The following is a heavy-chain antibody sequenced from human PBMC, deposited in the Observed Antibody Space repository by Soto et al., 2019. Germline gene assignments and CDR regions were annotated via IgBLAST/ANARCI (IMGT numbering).Heavy chain of an antibody. J-gene: IGHJ4*02. D-gene: IGHD3-22*01. V-gene: IGHV4-39*02. CDR1: GGSISSSTYY. CDR2: IYYTGST. Sequence: SETLSLTCTVSGGSISSSTYYWGWIRQPPGKGLEWVGNIYYTGSTYYNPSLKSRVTISIDTSKNHFSLKLSSVTAADTAVYYCARSCDSSTYFAFDYWGQGTLVT. CDR3: ARSCDSSTYFAFDY.